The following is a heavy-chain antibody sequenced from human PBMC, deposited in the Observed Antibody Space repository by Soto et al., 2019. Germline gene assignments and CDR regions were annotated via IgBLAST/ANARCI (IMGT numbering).Heavy chain of an antibody. CDR2: ISANNGDT. CDR3: ARMVRGSNIDYYHYMDV. CDR1: GYTFTSHG. J-gene: IGHJ6*03. D-gene: IGHD3-10*01. V-gene: IGHV1-18*01. Sequence: QVQLVQSGAEVKKPGASVKVSCKASGYTFTSHGISWVRQAPGQGLEWMGWISANNGDTNYAQKFQDRVTVTTDTSTSTGYMELRSLRSEDTAVYYCARMVRGSNIDYYHYMDVWGKGTTVTVSS.